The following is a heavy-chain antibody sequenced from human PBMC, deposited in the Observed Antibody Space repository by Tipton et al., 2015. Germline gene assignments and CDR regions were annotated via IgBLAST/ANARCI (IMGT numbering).Heavy chain of an antibody. V-gene: IGHV3-11*01. CDR2: ISSNGNTI. J-gene: IGHJ4*02. D-gene: IGHD6-13*01. Sequence: SLRLSCAASGFTFSDYYMNWIRQAPGKGLEWVSLISSNGNTIYYADSVKGRFTISRDNARNSLYLQMNSPTAEDTAVYYCATEGISSSWYGSFDNWGQGTLVTVSS. CDR3: ATEGISSSWYGSFDN. CDR1: GFTFSDYY.